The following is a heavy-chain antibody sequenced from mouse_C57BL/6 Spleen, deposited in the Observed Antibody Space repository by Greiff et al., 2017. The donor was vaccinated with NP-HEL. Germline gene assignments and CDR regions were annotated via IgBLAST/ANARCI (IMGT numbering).Heavy chain of an antibody. CDR3: TTRGYGSHYAMDY. Sequence: VQLQQSGAELVRPGASVKLSCTASGFNIKDYYMHWVKQRPEQGLEWIGRIDPEDGDTEYAPKFQGKATMTADTSSNTAYLQLSILTSEDTAVYYYTTRGYGSHYAMDYWGQGTSVTVSS. V-gene: IGHV14-1*01. D-gene: IGHD1-1*01. J-gene: IGHJ4*01. CDR2: IDPEDGDT. CDR1: GFNIKDYY.